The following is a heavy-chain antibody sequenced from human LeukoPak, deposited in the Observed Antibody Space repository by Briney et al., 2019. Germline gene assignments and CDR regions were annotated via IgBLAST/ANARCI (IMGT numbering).Heavy chain of an antibody. CDR3: ARGRGYSSGWGHYYYSIDV. CDR1: GGSFSGYY. Sequence: SETLSPTCAVYGGSFSGYYWTWIRQPPGQGLEWIGEVTDTGNGNYNPSLRSRVTISVDTAKNQFSLKLTSVTAADTSVFYCARGRGYSSGWGHYYYSIDVWGQGTTVTVS. J-gene: IGHJ6*03. V-gene: IGHV4-34*01. CDR2: VTDTGNG. D-gene: IGHD6-19*01.